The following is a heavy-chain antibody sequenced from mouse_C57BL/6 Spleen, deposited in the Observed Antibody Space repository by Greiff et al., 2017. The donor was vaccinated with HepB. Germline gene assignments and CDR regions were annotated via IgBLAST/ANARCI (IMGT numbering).Heavy chain of an antibody. CDR2: SRNKANDYTT. Sequence: EVKLVESGGGLVQSGRSLRLSCATSGFTFSDFYMEWVRQAPGKGLEWIAASRNKANDYTTEYSASVKGRFIVSRDTSQSILYLQMNALRAEDTAIYYCARDAGPFGYFDVWGTGTTVTVSS. V-gene: IGHV7-1*01. CDR1: GFTFSDFY. J-gene: IGHJ1*03. CDR3: ARDAGPFGYFDV.